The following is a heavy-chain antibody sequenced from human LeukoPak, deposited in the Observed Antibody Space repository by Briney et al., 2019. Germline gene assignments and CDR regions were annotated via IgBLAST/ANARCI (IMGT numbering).Heavy chain of an antibody. V-gene: IGHV1-2*02. CDR2: INPNSGGT. J-gene: IGHJ6*03. CDR3: ATTVTTYYYYYYMDV. D-gene: IGHD4-17*01. Sequence: ASVKVSCKASGYTFTAYYMHWVRQAPVQGLEWMGWINPNSGGTNYAQKFQGRVTMTRDTSISTAYMELSRLRSDDTAVYYCATTVTTYYYYYYMDVWGKGTTVTVSS. CDR1: GYTFTAYY.